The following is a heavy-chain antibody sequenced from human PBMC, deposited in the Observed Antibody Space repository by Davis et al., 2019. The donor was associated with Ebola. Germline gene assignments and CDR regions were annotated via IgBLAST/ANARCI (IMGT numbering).Heavy chain of an antibody. CDR2: IIPIFGTA. CDR1: GYTFTSYG. CDR3: ARGSGSYYAFDY. D-gene: IGHD1-26*01. V-gene: IGHV1-69*13. J-gene: IGHJ4*02. Sequence: SVKVSCKASGYTFTSYGISWVRQAPGQGLEWMGGIIPIFGTANYAQKFQGRVTITADESTSTAYMELSSLRSEDTAVYYCARGSGSYYAFDYWGQGTLVTVSS.